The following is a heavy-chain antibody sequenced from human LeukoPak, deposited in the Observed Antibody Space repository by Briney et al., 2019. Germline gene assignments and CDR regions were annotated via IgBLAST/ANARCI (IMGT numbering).Heavy chain of an antibody. D-gene: IGHD3-16*01. CDR2: INTDTRGT. J-gene: IGHJ4*02. V-gene: IGHV3-74*01. CDR3: ARAGAYHFDN. Sequence: PGGSLRLSCAASGFTFTDYWMHWVPQFPGKGLVWVSIINTDTRGTYYADSVKGRFTISRDNAKSILYLQMDSLRAEDTAVYYCARAGAYHFDNWGQGTLVTVSS. CDR1: GFTFTDYW.